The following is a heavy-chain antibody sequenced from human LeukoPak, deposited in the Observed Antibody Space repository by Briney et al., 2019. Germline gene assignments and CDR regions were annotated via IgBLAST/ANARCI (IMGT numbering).Heavy chain of an antibody. Sequence: GGSLRLSCAASGFTFTCCWMSWVRQTPGKGLEWVASIKQDGGEKFYADSVKGRFTISRDNAKNSLYLQLNSLRAEDTAVYYCARVRGVTRYFDSWGQGFLVTVSS. CDR1: GFTFTCCW. V-gene: IGHV3-7*01. CDR2: IKQDGGEK. J-gene: IGHJ4*02. D-gene: IGHD2-21*02. CDR3: ARVRGVTRYFDS.